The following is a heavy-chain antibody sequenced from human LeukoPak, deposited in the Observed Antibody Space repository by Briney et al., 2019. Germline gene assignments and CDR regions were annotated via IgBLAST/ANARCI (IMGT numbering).Heavy chain of an antibody. Sequence: SETLSLACTVSGYSIRSGYFWGWFRQPPGKGLEWVGSIYHTGSTYYNPSLKSRVTISADMSKNQFSLNLNSLNAADTAVYYCARDVDYWGQGTLVTVSS. V-gene: IGHV4-38-2*02. J-gene: IGHJ4*02. CDR3: ARDVDY. CDR2: IYHTGST. CDR1: GYSIRSGYF.